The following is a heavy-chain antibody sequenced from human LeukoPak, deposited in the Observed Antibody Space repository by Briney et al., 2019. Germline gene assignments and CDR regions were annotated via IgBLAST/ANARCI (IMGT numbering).Heavy chain of an antibody. CDR1: GYSISSGYY. CDR3: ARVQYYGSGSYYNPYDAFDI. V-gene: IGHV4-38-2*02. CDR2: IYHSGST. Sequence: SETLSLTCTVSGYSISSGYYWGWIRQPPGKGLEWIGSIYHSGSTYYNPSLKSRVTISVDTSKNQFSLKLSSVTAADTAVYYCARVQYYGSGSYYNPYDAFDIWGQGTMVTVSS. D-gene: IGHD3-10*01. J-gene: IGHJ3*02.